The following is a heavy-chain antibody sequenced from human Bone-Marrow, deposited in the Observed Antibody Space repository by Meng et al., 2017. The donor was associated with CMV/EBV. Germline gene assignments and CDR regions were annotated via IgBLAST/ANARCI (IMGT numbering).Heavy chain of an antibody. Sequence: ASVKVSCKASGYTFTGYYMHWVRQAPGQGLEWMGWINPNSGGTNYAQKFQGRVTMTRDTSISTAYMELSRLRSDDTAVYYCARAGGYCSSTSCYTPDYWGQGTRVTGYS. CDR2: INPNSGGT. J-gene: IGHJ4*02. CDR1: GYTFTGYY. CDR3: ARAGGYCSSTSCYTPDY. D-gene: IGHD2-2*02. V-gene: IGHV1-2*02.